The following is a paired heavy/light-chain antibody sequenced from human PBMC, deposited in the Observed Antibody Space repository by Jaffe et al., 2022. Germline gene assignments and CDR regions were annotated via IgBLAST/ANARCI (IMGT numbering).Heavy chain of an antibody. CDR3: ARGGKGRSSGWGSRAFDI. D-gene: IGHD6-19*01. V-gene: IGHV1-69*05. Sequence: QVQLVQSGAEVKKPGSSVKVSCKASGGTFSSYAISWVRQAPGQGLEWMGGIIPIFGTANYAQKFQGRVTITTDESTSTAYMELSSLRSEDTAVYYCARGGKGRSSGWGSRAFDIWGQGTMVTVSS. CDR1: GGTFSSYA. J-gene: IGHJ3*02. CDR2: IIPIFGTA.
Light chain of an antibody. V-gene: IGKV4-1*01. J-gene: IGKJ4*01. CDR2: WAS. CDR1: QSVLYSSNNKNY. Sequence: DIVMTQSPDSLAVSLGERATINCKSSQSVLYSSNNKNYLAWYQQKPGQPPKLLIYWASTRESGVPDRFSGSGSGTDFTLTISSLQAEDVAVYYCQQYYSTPFTFGGGTKVEIK. CDR3: QQYYSTPFT.